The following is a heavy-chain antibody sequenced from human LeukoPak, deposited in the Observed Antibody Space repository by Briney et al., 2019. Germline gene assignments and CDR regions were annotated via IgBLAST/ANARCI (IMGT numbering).Heavy chain of an antibody. Sequence: ASVKVSCKASGYTFTGYYMHWVRQAPGQGLEWMGWINPNSGGTNYAQKFQGRVTMTTDTSTSTAYMELRSLRSDDTAVYYCARDQPDHYDILTGSHHYFDYWGQGTLVTVSS. V-gene: IGHV1-2*02. D-gene: IGHD3-9*01. CDR3: ARDQPDHYDILTGSHHYFDY. CDR1: GYTFTGYY. CDR2: INPNSGGT. J-gene: IGHJ4*02.